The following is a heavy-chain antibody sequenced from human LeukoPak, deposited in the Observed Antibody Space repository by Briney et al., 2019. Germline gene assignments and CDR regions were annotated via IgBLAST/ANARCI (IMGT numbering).Heavy chain of an antibody. Sequence: GASVKVSFKASRGTFSSYTISWVRQAPGQGLDWMGRIIPILGIANYAQKFQGRVTITADKSTSTAYMELSSLRSEDTAVYYCARDSRYCSSTSCTRDDYWGQGTLVTVSS. CDR2: IIPILGIA. CDR1: RGTFSSYT. J-gene: IGHJ4*02. CDR3: ARDSRYCSSTSCTRDDY. V-gene: IGHV1-69*04. D-gene: IGHD2-2*01.